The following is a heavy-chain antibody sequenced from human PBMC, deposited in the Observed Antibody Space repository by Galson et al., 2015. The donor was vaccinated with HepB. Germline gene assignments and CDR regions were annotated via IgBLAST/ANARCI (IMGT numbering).Heavy chain of an antibody. CDR3: TKAGEGYYFDY. J-gene: IGHJ4*02. D-gene: IGHD3-10*01. CDR2: INPTKANT. V-gene: IGHV1-2*06. Sequence: SVKVSCKASGYTFTDYYIHWVRQAPGQGLEWMGRINPTKANTNYAQKFQGRLTLTRDTSISTAYLDLSRLTSDDTAVYYCTKAGEGYYFDYWDQGTLVTVSS. CDR1: GYTFTDYY.